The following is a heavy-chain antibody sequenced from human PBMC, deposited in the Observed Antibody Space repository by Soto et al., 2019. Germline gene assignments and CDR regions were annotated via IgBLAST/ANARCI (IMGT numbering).Heavy chain of an antibody. CDR2: IIPILGIA. J-gene: IGHJ3*02. CDR3: AMVRITGTEVSAFDI. V-gene: IGHV1-69*02. Sequence: SVKVSCKASGGTFSSYTISWVRQAPGQGLEWMGRIIPILGIANYAQKFKGRVTITADKSTSTAYMELSSLRSEDTAVYYCAMVRITGTEVSAFDIWGQRKMVPVSS. CDR1: GGTFSSYT. D-gene: IGHD1-20*01.